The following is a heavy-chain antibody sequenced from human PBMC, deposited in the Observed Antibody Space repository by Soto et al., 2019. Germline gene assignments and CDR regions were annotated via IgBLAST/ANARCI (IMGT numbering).Heavy chain of an antibody. J-gene: IGHJ4*02. CDR2: ITGSGGST. Sequence: PGGSLRLSCAASGFTFSSYAMSWVRQAPGKGLEWVSAITGSGGSTYSADSVKGRFTISRDNSKNTLYLQMNSLRAEDTAVYYCAKGGYCSNGLCCTDFDYWGQGTLVTVSS. CDR3: AKGGYCSNGLCCTDFDY. CDR1: GFTFSSYA. V-gene: IGHV3-23*01. D-gene: IGHD2-8*01.